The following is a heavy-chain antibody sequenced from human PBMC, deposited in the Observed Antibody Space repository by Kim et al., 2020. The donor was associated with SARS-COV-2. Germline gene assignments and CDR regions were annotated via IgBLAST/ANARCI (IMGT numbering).Heavy chain of an antibody. J-gene: IGHJ6*02. V-gene: IGHV1-46*01. Sequence: ASVKVSCKASGYTFTSYYMHWVRQAPGQGLEWMGIINPSGGSTSYAQKFQGRVTMTRDTSTSTVYMELSSLRSEDTAVYYCARETMVRGVIITSKGLGLPNYYYYGMDVWGQGTTVTVSS. CDR1: GYTFTSYY. CDR3: ARETMVRGVIITSKGLGLPNYYYYGMDV. CDR2: INPSGGST. D-gene: IGHD3-10*01.